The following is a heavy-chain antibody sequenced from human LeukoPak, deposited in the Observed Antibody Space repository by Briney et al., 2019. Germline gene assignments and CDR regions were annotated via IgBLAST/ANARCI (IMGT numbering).Heavy chain of an antibody. CDR2: FSGSGGST. D-gene: IGHD3-10*01. CDR1: GFTFSSYA. V-gene: IGHV3-23*01. CDR3: ARDSASLGRFDP. Sequence: GGSLRLSCAASGFTFSSYAMSWVRQAPGKGLEWVSTFSGSGGSTYYADSVKGRFTISRDNSKNTLYLQVNSLRAEDTAVYYCARDSASLGRFDPWGQGTLVTVSS. J-gene: IGHJ5*02.